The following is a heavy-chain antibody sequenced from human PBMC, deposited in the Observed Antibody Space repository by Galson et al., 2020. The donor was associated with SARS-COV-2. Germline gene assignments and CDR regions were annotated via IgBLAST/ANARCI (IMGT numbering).Heavy chain of an antibody. Sequence: ASETLSLTCTVSGGSISSYYWSWIRQPPGKGLEWIGYIYYSGSTNYNPSLTSRVTISVDTSKNQFSLKLSSVTAADTAVYYWAREGVEYWYFDLWGRGTLVTVSS. CDR3: AREGVEYWYFDL. CDR1: GGSISSYY. CDR2: IYYSGST. D-gene: IGHD1-1*01. V-gene: IGHV4-59*01. J-gene: IGHJ2*01.